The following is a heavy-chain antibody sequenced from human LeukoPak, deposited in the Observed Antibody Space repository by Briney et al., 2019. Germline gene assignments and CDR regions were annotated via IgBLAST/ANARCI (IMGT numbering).Heavy chain of an antibody. Sequence: GGSLRLSCAASGFTFSSFIMNWVRQAPGKGLEWVSYISSSSSTIYYADSVKGRFTISGDNAKNSLFLQMNSLRVEDTAVYYCAREKSWEYYYDSSGQGAFDIWGQGTMVTVSS. CDR3: AREKSWEYYYDSSGQGAFDI. CDR1: GFTFSSFI. J-gene: IGHJ3*02. D-gene: IGHD3-22*01. CDR2: ISSSSSTI. V-gene: IGHV3-48*04.